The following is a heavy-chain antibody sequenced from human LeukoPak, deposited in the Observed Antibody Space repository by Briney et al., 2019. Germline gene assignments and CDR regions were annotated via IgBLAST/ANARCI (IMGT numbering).Heavy chain of an antibody. Sequence: ASVKVSCKPSEYIFTDDYMHWVRQATGQGLEWMGWMNPNSGNTGYAQKFQGRVTITRNTSISTAYMELSSLRSEDTAVYYCARGRARLRYYYYYMDVWGKGTTVTVSS. CDR3: ARGRARLRYYYYYMDV. V-gene: IGHV1-8*03. J-gene: IGHJ6*03. CDR2: MNPNSGNT. D-gene: IGHD2-21*01. CDR1: EYIFTDDY.